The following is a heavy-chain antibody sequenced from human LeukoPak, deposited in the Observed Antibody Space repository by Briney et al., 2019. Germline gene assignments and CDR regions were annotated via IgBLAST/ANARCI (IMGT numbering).Heavy chain of an antibody. Sequence: ASVKVSCKASGYTFTGYYIHWVRQAPGQGLEWMGWINPSGGVTKYAQKFQGRVTMTRDTSISTAYMELSRLTSDDTAVYSCARRYCSGISCYPDYWGQGTLVTVSS. V-gene: IGHV1-2*02. CDR2: INPSGGVT. CDR3: ARRYCSGISCYPDY. J-gene: IGHJ4*02. D-gene: IGHD2-15*01. CDR1: GYTFTGYY.